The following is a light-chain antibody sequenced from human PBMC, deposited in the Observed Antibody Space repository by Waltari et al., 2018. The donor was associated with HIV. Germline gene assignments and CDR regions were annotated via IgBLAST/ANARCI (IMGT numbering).Light chain of an antibody. J-gene: IGKJ1*01. Sequence: EIVMTQSPATLSVSPWDRATLSCRASQSVSSNLAWYQQKPGQAPSLLIYGASTRATGIPARFSGSGSGTEFTLTISSLQSEDFAVYYCQQYNNWTFGQGTKVEIK. V-gene: IGKV3-15*01. CDR3: QQYNNWT. CDR1: QSVSSN. CDR2: GAS.